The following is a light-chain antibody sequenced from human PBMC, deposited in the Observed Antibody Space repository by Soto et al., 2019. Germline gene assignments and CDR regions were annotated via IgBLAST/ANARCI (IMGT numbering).Light chain of an antibody. CDR1: QTIRSW. Sequence: DIQMTQSPSTLSGSVGDRVTITCRASQTIRSWLAWYQQKPGKAPKLLIYKASTLKSGVPSRFSGSGSGTEFTLTISSLQPDDFATYYCQHYNPYSGPFGQGTKV. CDR3: QHYNPYSGP. J-gene: IGKJ1*01. V-gene: IGKV1-5*03. CDR2: KAS.